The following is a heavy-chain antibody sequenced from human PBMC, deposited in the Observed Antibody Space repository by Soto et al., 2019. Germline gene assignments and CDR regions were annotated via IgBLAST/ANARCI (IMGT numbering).Heavy chain of an antibody. CDR1: GDPITSYF. V-gene: IGHV4-4*07. CDR3: ARTLSGFTYGSRQFYFDY. CDR2: VFPGGPT. Sequence: SETLSLTCTVSGDPITSYFWTWLRQPAGKGLEWIGHVFPGGPTSHNSSLKSRVSMSIDTSKNQFSLTLTSVIAADTAVYYCARTLSGFTYGSRQFYFDYWGQGTLVTVS. J-gene: IGHJ4*02. D-gene: IGHD3-10*01.